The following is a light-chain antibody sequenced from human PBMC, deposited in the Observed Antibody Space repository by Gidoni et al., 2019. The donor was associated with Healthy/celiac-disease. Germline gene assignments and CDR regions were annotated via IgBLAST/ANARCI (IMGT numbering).Light chain of an antibody. CDR2: CAS. V-gene: IGKV3-20*01. CDR1: KSVSSSY. CDR3: QQYGSSPWT. Sequence: EIVLTQSPGTLSLSPGERAPLACRASKSVSSSYLAWYQQKPGQAPSRLIYCASSMATGIPDRFSGSGSGTDFTLTISRLEHEDFAVYYCQQYGSSPWTFGQGTKVEIK. J-gene: IGKJ1*01.